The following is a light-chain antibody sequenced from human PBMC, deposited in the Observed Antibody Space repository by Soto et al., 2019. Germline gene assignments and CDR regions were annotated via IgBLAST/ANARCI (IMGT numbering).Light chain of an antibody. CDR1: QSVSNN. V-gene: IGKV3-15*01. CDR3: QQHNNWPPWT. Sequence: EIVMTQSPATLSVSPGERATLSCRASQSVSNNLAWYQQKPGQAPRLLLYGASTRATGIPARFSGSGSGTEFTLTISSLQSEDFAVYYCQQHNNWPPWTFGQGTKVEIK. CDR2: GAS. J-gene: IGKJ1*01.